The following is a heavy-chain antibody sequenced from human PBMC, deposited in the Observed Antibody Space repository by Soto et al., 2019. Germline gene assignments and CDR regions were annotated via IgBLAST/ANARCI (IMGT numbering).Heavy chain of an antibody. CDR3: AKSLGDHWDEYYFHY. J-gene: IGHJ4*02. CDR2: MSGVGGST. Sequence: EVQLLESGGDLVQPGGSLRLSCAATGFIFSDYSLSWVRQAPGKGLEWVSGMSGVGGSTYYADSVKGRFTISRDNSKNTLYLQMNSLRAEDTALYCCAKSLGDHWDEYYFHYWGQGTVVTVSS. CDR1: GFIFSDYS. D-gene: IGHD1-1*01. V-gene: IGHV3-23*01.